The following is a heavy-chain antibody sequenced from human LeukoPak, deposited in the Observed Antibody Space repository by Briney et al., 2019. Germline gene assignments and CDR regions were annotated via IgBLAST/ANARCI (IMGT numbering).Heavy chain of an antibody. J-gene: IGHJ4*02. CDR1: GFTVSSNY. CDR3: AKATRYDYVWGSYRPPIDY. Sequence: GGSLRLSCAASGFTVSSNYMNWVRQAPGKGLEWVSVIYGGGNIYYADSVKGRFTISRDNSKNTLYLQMNSLRAEDTAVYYCAKATRYDYVWGSYRPPIDYWGQGTLVTVSS. V-gene: IGHV3-53*01. D-gene: IGHD3-16*02. CDR2: IYGGGNI.